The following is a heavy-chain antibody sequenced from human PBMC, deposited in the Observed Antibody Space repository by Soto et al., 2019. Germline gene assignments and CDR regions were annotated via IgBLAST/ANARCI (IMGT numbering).Heavy chain of an antibody. CDR1: GFTFSSYA. CDR2: ITGSGDST. Sequence: PEGSLRLSCAASGFTFSSYAMSWVRQAPGKGLEWVSTITGSGDSTFYADSVKGRFTISRDNSKNTLYLHMNSLRAEDTAVYYCAKSGSGWYYFDYWGQGTLVTVSS. CDR3: AKSGSGWYYFDY. V-gene: IGHV3-23*01. D-gene: IGHD6-19*01. J-gene: IGHJ4*02.